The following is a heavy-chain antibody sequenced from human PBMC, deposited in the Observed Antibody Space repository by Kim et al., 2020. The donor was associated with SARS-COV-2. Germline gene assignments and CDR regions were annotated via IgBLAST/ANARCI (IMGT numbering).Heavy chain of an antibody. CDR3: ARGCCSGWYRLAYYYGMDV. Sequence: SETLSLTCAVYGGSFSGYYWSWIRQPPGKGLEWIGEINHSGSTNYNPSLKSRVTISVDTSKNQFSLKLSSVTAADTAVYYCARGCCSGWYRLAYYYGMDVWGQGTTVTVSS. J-gene: IGHJ6*02. CDR2: INHSGST. D-gene: IGHD6-19*01. V-gene: IGHV4-34*01. CDR1: GGSFSGYY.